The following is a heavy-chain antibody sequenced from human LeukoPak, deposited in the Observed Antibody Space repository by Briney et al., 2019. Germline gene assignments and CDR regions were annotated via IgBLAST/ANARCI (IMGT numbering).Heavy chain of an antibody. V-gene: IGHV4-39*02. D-gene: IGHD2-15*01. CDR1: GGSISSSSYY. CDR2: IYYSGST. CDR3: ARDRAVGGFDY. J-gene: IGHJ4*02. Sequence: PSETLSLTCTVSGGSISSSSYYWGWIRQPPGKGLEWIGSIYYSGSTYYNPSLKSRVTISVDTSKNQFSLKLSSVTAADTAVYYCARDRAVGGFDYWGQGTLVTVSS.